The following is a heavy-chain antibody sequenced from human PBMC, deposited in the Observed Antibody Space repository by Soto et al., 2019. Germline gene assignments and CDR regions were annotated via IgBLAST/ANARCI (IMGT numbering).Heavy chain of an antibody. CDR3: ATAEVDY. V-gene: IGHV3-74*03. Sequence: GGSLRLSCAASGFTFGDYWMHWVRQPPGKGPEWVSRMTGDGRTTQYADSVKGRFTASRDNAKSTLYLQMNSLRAEDTAVYYCATAEVDYWGPGTLVTVSS. J-gene: IGHJ4*02. CDR2: MTGDGRTT. CDR1: GFTFGDYW.